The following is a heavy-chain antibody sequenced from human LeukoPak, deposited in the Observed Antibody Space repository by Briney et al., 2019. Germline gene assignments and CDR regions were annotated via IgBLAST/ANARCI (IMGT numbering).Heavy chain of an antibody. Sequence: SETLSLTCAVYGGSFSGYYWSWIRQPPGKGLEWIGEINHSGSTNYNPSLKSRVTISVDTSKNQFSLKLSSVTAADTAVYYCARNMVRGALDYWGQGTLVTVSS. D-gene: IGHD3-10*01. CDR3: ARNMVRGALDY. J-gene: IGHJ4*02. V-gene: IGHV4-34*01. CDR2: INHSGST. CDR1: GGSFSGYY.